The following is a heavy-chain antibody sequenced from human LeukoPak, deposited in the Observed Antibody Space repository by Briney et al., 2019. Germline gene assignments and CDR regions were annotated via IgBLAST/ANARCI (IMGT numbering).Heavy chain of an antibody. J-gene: IGHJ3*02. Sequence: SETLSLTCTVSGGSISSGSYYWSWIRQPAGKGLEWIGRIYTSGNTNYNPSLKSRVSISVDTSKNQFSLKLSSVTAADTAVYYCARDPTGYYDSRKGAFDIWGQGTMVTVSS. V-gene: IGHV4-61*02. CDR2: IYTSGNT. CDR3: ARDPTGYYDSRKGAFDI. D-gene: IGHD3-22*01. CDR1: GGSISSGSYY.